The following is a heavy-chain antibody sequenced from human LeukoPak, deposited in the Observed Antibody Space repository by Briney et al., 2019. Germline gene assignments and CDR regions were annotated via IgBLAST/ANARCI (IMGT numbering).Heavy chain of an antibody. J-gene: IGHJ2*01. V-gene: IGHV4-4*07. CDR3: ARDPRGDYVRWYFDL. CDR1: GGALSSYY. CDR2: IYTSGST. D-gene: IGHD4-17*01. Sequence: PSETLSLTCTVSGGALSSYYWSRIRQPAGQGLEWIGGIYTSGSTNYNPSLKPRVTMSVDTSKNQFSLKLSSVTAAGTAVYYCARDPRGDYVRWYFDLWGRGTLVTVSS.